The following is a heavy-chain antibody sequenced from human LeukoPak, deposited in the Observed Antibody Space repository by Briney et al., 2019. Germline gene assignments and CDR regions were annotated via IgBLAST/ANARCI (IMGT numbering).Heavy chain of an antibody. CDR1: GDSVSSNSAA. J-gene: IGHJ4*02. CDR3: ARSSSSWGEGFDY. CDR2: TYYRSKWYN. V-gene: IGHV6-1*01. Sequence: SQTLSLTCAISGDSVSSNSAAWNWFRQSPSRGLEWLGRTYYRSKWYNDYAVSVKSRITINPDTSKNQFSLQLNSVTPEDTAVYYCARSSSSWGEGFDYWGQGTLVTVSS. D-gene: IGHD6-13*01.